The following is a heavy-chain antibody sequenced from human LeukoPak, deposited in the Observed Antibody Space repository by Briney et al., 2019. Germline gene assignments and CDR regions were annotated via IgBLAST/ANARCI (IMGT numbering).Heavy chain of an antibody. Sequence: GGSLRLSCAASGFTFSSYEMNWVRQAPGKGLEWVSYISSSGSTIYYADSVKGRFTISRDNAKNSLYLHMNSLRAEDTAVYYCANSTDGAFDYWGQGTLVTVSS. J-gene: IGHJ4*02. CDR1: GFTFSSYE. CDR3: ANSTDGAFDY. CDR2: ISSSGSTI. V-gene: IGHV3-48*03. D-gene: IGHD2-15*01.